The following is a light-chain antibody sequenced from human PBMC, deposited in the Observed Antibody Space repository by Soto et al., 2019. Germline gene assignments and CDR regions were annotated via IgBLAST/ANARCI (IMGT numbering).Light chain of an antibody. CDR1: QSVDIN. V-gene: IGKV3-15*01. CDR3: QQYRSWPRT. CDR2: GAS. Sequence: EVVLTQSPATVSVSTGERVTLSCRASQSVDINLAWYQQKPGQAPRLLIYGASTRATDMPGRFSGRGAGAEFTLTISSLQSEDFAVNYCQQYRSWPRTFGQGTKVDIK. J-gene: IGKJ1*01.